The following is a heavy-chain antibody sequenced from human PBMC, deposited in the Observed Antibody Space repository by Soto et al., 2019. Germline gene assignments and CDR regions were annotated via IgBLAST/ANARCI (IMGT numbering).Heavy chain of an antibody. CDR2: ISSNGGST. CDR1: GFTFSSYA. D-gene: IGHD3-22*01. V-gene: IGHV3-64D*08. CDR3: VKGPSLYYDSSGTDAFDI. Sequence: GGSLRLSCSASGFTFSSYAMHWVRQAPGKGLEYVSAISSNGGSTYYADSVKGRFTISRDNSKNTLYLQMSSLRAEDTAVYYCVKGPSLYYDSSGTDAFDIWGQGTMVTVSS. J-gene: IGHJ3*02.